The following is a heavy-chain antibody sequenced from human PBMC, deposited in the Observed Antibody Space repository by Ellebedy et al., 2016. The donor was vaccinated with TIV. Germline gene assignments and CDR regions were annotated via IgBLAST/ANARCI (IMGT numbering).Heavy chain of an antibody. J-gene: IGHJ4*02. CDR1: GFTFSRFW. V-gene: IGHV3-7*01. D-gene: IGHD5-12*01. Sequence: PGGSLRLSCAASGFTFSRFWMAWVRQAPGKGLEWVATINQGGSETYYVDSVKGRFTISRDNSKHSLYLQMNSLRADDTALYYCASAARGSGAYESFWGQGTLVTVSS. CDR2: INQGGSET. CDR3: ASAARGSGAYESF.